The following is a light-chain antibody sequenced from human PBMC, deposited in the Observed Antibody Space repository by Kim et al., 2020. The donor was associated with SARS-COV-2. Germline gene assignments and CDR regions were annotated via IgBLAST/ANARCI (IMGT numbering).Light chain of an antibody. Sequence: SASVGDRVTITCRASQSMSSYLNWYQQKPGKAPKLLIYAASTLQNGVPLRFSGSGFGTDFTLTISSLQPEDFATYYCQQSYSTPHTFGQGTKLEI. CDR3: QQSYSTPHT. CDR2: AAS. J-gene: IGKJ2*01. V-gene: IGKV1-39*01. CDR1: QSMSSY.